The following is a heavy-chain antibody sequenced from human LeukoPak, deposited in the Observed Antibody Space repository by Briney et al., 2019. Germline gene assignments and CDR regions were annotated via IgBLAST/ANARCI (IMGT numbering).Heavy chain of an antibody. CDR2: ISSSSSTI. V-gene: IGHV3-48*04. Sequence: GGSLRLSCAASGVSFSSYSMNWVRQAPGKGLEWVSYISSSSSTIYYADSVKGRFTISRDNSESTLYRQMNSLRAEDTAVYYCARGRGYSSGFRDYWGQGTLVTVTS. D-gene: IGHD6-19*01. CDR1: GVSFSSYS. CDR3: ARGRGYSSGFRDY. J-gene: IGHJ4*02.